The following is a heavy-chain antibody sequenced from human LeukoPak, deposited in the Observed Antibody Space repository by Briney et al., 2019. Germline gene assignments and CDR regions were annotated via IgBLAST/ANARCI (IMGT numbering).Heavy chain of an antibody. CDR2: VFYSGTT. D-gene: IGHD6-19*01. V-gene: IGHV4-34*12. CDR3: ARQSTKFSSGWVFDN. Sequence: SETLSLTCAVYGGSFSGYYWSWIRQPPGKGLEWVGSVFYSGTTYYNPSLKSRVTISVDTSKNQFSLRLSSMTAADRAVYFCARQSTKFSSGWVFDNWGQGALVTVSS. J-gene: IGHJ4*02. CDR1: GGSFSGYY.